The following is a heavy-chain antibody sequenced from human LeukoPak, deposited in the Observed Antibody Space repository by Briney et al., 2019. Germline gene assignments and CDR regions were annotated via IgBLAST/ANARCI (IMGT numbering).Heavy chain of an antibody. Sequence: NPSETLSLTCTVSGGSISSSSYYWGWIRQPPGKGLEWIGSIYYSGSTYYNPSLKSRVTISVDTSKNQFSLKLSFVTAADTAVYYCARSGLLWFGELPYYFDYWGQGTLVTVSS. D-gene: IGHD3-10*01. V-gene: IGHV4-39*07. CDR1: GGSISSSSYY. J-gene: IGHJ4*02. CDR2: IYYSGST. CDR3: ARSGLLWFGELPYYFDY.